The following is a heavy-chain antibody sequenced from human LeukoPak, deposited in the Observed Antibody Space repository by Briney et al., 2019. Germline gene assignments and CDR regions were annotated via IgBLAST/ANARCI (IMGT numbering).Heavy chain of an antibody. CDR2: INHSGSA. J-gene: IGHJ4*02. CDR3: ARGCDGLGSRSGEEVVPAAMRAPYFDY. Sequence: PSETLSLTCAVYGGFFSGYYWSWIRQPPGKGLEWIGEINHSGSANYNPSLKSRVTISVDTSKNQFSLKLSSVTAADTAVYYCARGCDGLGSRSGEEVVPAAMRAPYFDYWGQGTLVTVSS. CDR1: GGFFSGYY. D-gene: IGHD2-2*01. V-gene: IGHV4-34*01.